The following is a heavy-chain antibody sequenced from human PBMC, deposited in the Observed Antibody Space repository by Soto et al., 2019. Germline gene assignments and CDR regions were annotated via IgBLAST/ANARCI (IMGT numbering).Heavy chain of an antibody. CDR3: ARIRRGSHTALDI. CDR1: GFSLSTSGMC. J-gene: IGHJ3*02. CDR2: IDWDDDK. V-gene: IGHV2-70*01. Sequence: SGPTLVNPTHTRTLTCTFSGFSLSTSGMCVSWIRQPPGKALEWLALIDWDDDKYYSTSLKTRLIISKDTSKNQVVLTMTNMDPVDTATYYCARIRRGSHTALDIWGQGTMVTVSS.